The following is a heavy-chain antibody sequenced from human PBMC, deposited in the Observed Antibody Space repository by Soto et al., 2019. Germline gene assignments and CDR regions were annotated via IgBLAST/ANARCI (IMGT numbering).Heavy chain of an antibody. D-gene: IGHD3-10*01. CDR1: GGIFSTYA. J-gene: IGHJ1*01. CDR2: IIPIFGTP. V-gene: IGHV1-69*01. Sequence: QVQLVQSGAEVKKPGSSVKVSCKASGGIFSTYAISWLRQAPGQGLEWMGGIIPIFGTPNYAQRFQGRVTITAGESSPASDMELSRLTSEDTGVYYCGSDRDAYGSVHYYNRIDFRGQGRLLTVSS. CDR3: GSDRDAYGSVHYYNRIDF.